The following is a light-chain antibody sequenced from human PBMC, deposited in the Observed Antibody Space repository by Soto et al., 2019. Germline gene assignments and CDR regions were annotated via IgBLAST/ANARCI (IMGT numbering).Light chain of an antibody. CDR2: KAS. CDR3: QQSYSNPRT. V-gene: IGKV1-5*03. CDR1: QSIINW. J-gene: IGKJ1*01. Sequence: DIQMTQSPSTLSASVGDRVTITCRASQSIINWLGWYQQKPGKAPKLLIYKASSLESGVPSRFSGSGSGTDFTLTISSLQPEDFATYYCQQSYSNPRTFGQGTKVDIK.